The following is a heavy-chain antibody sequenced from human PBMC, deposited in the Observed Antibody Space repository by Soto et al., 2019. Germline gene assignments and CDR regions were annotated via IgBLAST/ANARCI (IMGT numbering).Heavy chain of an antibody. J-gene: IGHJ4*02. CDR1: GFTFSSYA. CDR3: AKPASQQLVWFDY. D-gene: IGHD6-13*01. V-gene: IGHV3-23*01. CDR2: ISGSGGST. Sequence: GWSLRLSCAASGFTFSSYAMSWVRQAPGKGLEWVSAISGSGGSTYYAESVNGRFTISRDNSKNTLYLQMNSLRAEDTAVYYCAKPASQQLVWFDYWGQGTLVTVSS.